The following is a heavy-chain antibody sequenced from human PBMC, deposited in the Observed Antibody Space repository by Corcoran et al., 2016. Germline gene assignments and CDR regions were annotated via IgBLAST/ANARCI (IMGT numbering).Heavy chain of an antibody. CDR3: TTALIGYYDFWSGYYHFDY. J-gene: IGHJ4*02. Sequence: EVQLVESGGGLVKPGGSLRLSCAASGFTFSNAWMNWVRQAPGKGLEWVGRIKSKTDGGATDYAEPVKGRFTISRDDSKNTLYLQMNSLKTEDTAVYSCTTALIGYYDFWSGYYHFDYWGQGTLVTVSS. D-gene: IGHD3-3*01. CDR1: GFTFSNAW. CDR2: IKSKTDGGAT. V-gene: IGHV3-15*07.